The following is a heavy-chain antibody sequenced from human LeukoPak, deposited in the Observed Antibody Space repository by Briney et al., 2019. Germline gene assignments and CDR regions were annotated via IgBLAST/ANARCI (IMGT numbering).Heavy chain of an antibody. D-gene: IGHD4-17*01. J-gene: IGHJ6*03. V-gene: IGHV3-23*01. Sequence: GGSLRLSCAASGFTFSSYGMSWVRQAPGKGLEWVSAISGSGGSTYYADSVKGRFTISRDNAKNSLYLQMNSLRAEDTAVYYCARGRLGDSMDVWGRGTTVTISS. CDR3: ARGRLGDSMDV. CDR2: ISGSGGST. CDR1: GFTFSSYG.